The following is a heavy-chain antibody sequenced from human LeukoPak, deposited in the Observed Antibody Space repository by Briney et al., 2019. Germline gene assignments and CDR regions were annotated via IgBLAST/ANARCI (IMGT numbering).Heavy chain of an antibody. CDR2: MHYSGST. D-gene: IGHD4-11*01. V-gene: IGHV4-59*08. CDR1: GGSISNCY. J-gene: IGHJ4*02. Sequence: PSETLSLTCTVSGGSISNCYWSWIRQPPGKGLGWIGYMHYSGSTKYNPSLKRRVTTSVDTSRNQFSLKLSSVTAADTAVYYCARHTYSNFVLDYWGQGTLVTVSS. CDR3: ARHTYSNFVLDY.